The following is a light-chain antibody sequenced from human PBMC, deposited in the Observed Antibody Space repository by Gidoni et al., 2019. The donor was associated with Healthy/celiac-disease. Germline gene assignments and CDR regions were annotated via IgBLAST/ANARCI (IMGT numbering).Light chain of an antibody. CDR2: AAS. CDR1: QSISSY. J-gene: IGKJ1*01. CDR3: QQREGT. V-gene: IGKV1-39*01. Sequence: IQLTQSPSSLSASVGDRVTITCRESQSISSYLNWYQQKPGNAPKLLIYAASSLQSGVPSRFSGSGSGTDFTLTMRSLQPEDYATYYCQQREGTFGQGTKVEIK.